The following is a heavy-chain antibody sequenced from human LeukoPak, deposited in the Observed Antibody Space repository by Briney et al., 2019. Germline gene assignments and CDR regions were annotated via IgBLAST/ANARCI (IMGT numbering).Heavy chain of an antibody. Sequence: PGGSLRLSCAASGFTFSSYAMSWVRQAPGKGLEWVSSISSSSNYIYYADSVKGRFTISRDNAKNSLFLQMNSLRAEDTAVYYCARDGVHDPPFDYWGQGTLVTVSS. D-gene: IGHD1-1*01. J-gene: IGHJ4*02. CDR3: ARDGVHDPPFDY. V-gene: IGHV3-21*01. CDR1: GFTFSSYA. CDR2: ISSSSNYI.